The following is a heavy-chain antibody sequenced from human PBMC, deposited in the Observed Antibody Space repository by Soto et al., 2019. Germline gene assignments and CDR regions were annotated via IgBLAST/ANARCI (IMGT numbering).Heavy chain of an antibody. CDR3: AKGAVAGLDYYYGMDV. CDR2: ISGSGGST. Sequence: ESGGGLVQPGGSLRLSCAASGFTFSSYAMSWVRQAPGKGLEWVSAISGSGGSTYYADSVKGRFTISRDNSKNTLYLQMNSLRAEDTAVYYCAKGAVAGLDYYYGMDVWGQGTTVTVSS. J-gene: IGHJ6*02. V-gene: IGHV3-23*01. CDR1: GFTFSSYA. D-gene: IGHD6-19*01.